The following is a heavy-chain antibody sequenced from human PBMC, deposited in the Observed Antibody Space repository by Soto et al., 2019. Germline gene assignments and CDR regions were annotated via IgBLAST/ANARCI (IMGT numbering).Heavy chain of an antibody. CDR2: IYYSGGT. V-gene: IGHV4-59*01. CDR3: ARVIVKTGYCSGGSWYSAYNWFDP. CDR1: GGSISSYY. D-gene: IGHD2-15*01. J-gene: IGHJ5*02. Sequence: SETLSLTCTVSGGSISSYYWSWIRQPPGEGLEWIGYIYYSGGTNYNPSLKSRVTISVDTSKNQFSLKLSSVTAAYTAVYYCARVIVKTGYCSGGSWYSAYNWFDPWGQGTLVTVSS.